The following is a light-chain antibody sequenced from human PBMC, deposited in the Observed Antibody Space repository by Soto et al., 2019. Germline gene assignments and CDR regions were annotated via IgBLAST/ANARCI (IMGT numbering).Light chain of an antibody. CDR3: GTWDSSLSAGQDV. V-gene: IGLV1-51*01. CDR2: DNN. Sequence: QSVLTQPPSVSAAPRQKVTISCSGSSSNIGNNYVSWYQQLPGTAPKLLIYDNNKRPSGIPDRFSGSKSGTSATLGITGLQTGDEADYYCGTWDSSLSAGQDVFGTGTKLTVL. CDR1: SSNIGNNY. J-gene: IGLJ1*01.